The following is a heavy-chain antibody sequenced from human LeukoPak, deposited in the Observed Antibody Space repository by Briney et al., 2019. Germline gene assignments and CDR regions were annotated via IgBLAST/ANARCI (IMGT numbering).Heavy chain of an antibody. CDR2: ISYDGSNK. D-gene: IGHD6-6*01. Sequence: GGSLRLSCAASGFTFSSYGMHWVRQAPGKGLEWVAVISYDGSNKYYADSVKGRFAISRDNAKNALYLQMDSLRAEDTAVYHCARDGPYSTSATHPPWGQGTLVTVSS. CDR3: ARDGPYSTSATHPP. V-gene: IGHV3-30*03. J-gene: IGHJ5*02. CDR1: GFTFSSYG.